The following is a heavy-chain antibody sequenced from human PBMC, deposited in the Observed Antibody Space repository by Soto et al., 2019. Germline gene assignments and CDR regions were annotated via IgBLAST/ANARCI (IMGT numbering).Heavy chain of an antibody. D-gene: IGHD3-10*01. CDR2: VDPNDSFA. CDR3: ARHQSGSGNSNFDF. J-gene: IGHJ4*02. Sequence: GESLKISCHAFEYSFRIYWISWVRQKPGGGLEWMGRVDPNDSFATYSPSFEGHVSISVDKSTNIVYLQWRSLRASDTATYYCARHQSGSGNSNFDFWGQGTPVTVSS. CDR1: EYSFRIYW. V-gene: IGHV5-10-1*01.